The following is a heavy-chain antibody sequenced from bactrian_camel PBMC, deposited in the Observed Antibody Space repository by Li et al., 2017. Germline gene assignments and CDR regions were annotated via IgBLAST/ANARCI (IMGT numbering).Heavy chain of an antibody. CDR2: IYSDGSNT. CDR3: AAGFRAYGVNWCYHFENYNY. CDR1: GFTFSTRG. Sequence: HVQLVESGGGLVQPGESLRLSCSTSGFTFSTRGMSWVRQAPGKGLEWVSSIYSDGSNTYYADSVKGRFTISRDNAKNTLYLQMNNLKPEDTAMYYCAAGFRAYGVNWCYHFENYNYWGQGTQVTVS. J-gene: IGHJ4*01. V-gene: IGHV3S7*01. D-gene: IGHD6*01.